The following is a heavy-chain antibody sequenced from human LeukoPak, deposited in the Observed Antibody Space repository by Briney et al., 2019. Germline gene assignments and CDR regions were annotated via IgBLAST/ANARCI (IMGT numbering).Heavy chain of an antibody. CDR1: GFTFSSYG. Sequence: PGGSLRLSCAASGFTFSSYGMNWVRQAPGKGLEWVSSISSSSSYIYYADSVKGRFTISRDNAKNSLYLQMNSLRAEDTAVYYCARVLDSSGWYFDYWGQGTLVTVSS. CDR2: ISSSSSYI. V-gene: IGHV3-21*01. CDR3: ARVLDSSGWYFDY. J-gene: IGHJ4*02. D-gene: IGHD6-19*01.